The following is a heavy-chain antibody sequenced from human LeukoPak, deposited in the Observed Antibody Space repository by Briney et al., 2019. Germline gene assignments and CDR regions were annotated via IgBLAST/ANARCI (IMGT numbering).Heavy chain of an antibody. J-gene: IGHJ5*02. V-gene: IGHV4-4*07. CDR2: IYTSGST. CDR1: GGSISSYY. Sequence: SETLSLTCTVSGGSISSYYWSWIRQPAGKGLEWIGRIYTSGSTNYNPSLKSRVTMSVDTSKNQFSLKLSSVTAADTAVYYCARDKRMVRGVIIHNWFNPWGQGTLVTVSS. CDR3: ARDKRMVRGVIIHNWFNP. D-gene: IGHD3-10*01.